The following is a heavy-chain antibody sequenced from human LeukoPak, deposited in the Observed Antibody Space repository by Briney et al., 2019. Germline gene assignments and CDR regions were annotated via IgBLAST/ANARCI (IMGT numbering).Heavy chain of an antibody. Sequence: GRSLRLSCAASGFTFDNYAMHWVRQAPGQGLEWVSGINWNSDNIAYADSVKGRFTISRDNSKNTLYLQMNSLRAEDTAVYYCAKGATIFGVGIFDYWGQGTLVTVSS. CDR3: AKGATIFGVGIFDY. V-gene: IGHV3-9*01. J-gene: IGHJ4*02. CDR1: GFTFDNYA. D-gene: IGHD3-3*01. CDR2: INWNSDNI.